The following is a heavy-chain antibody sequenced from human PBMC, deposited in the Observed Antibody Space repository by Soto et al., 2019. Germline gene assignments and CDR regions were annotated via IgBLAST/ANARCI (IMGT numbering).Heavy chain of an antibody. CDR2: IRPDGTAT. CDR1: GFTFTDFY. CDR3: AGWGGHDYNY. J-gene: IGHJ4*02. Sequence: EVQLVQSGGGLVQPGGSLRLSCVGSGFTFTDFYMNWVRQAPGKGLEWVANIRPDGTATNYVESVRGRFTTSRDNAKNCLFLQINSLRADDPALYYCAGWGGHDYNYWGQGILVTVSA. D-gene: IGHD4-4*01. V-gene: IGHV3-7*03.